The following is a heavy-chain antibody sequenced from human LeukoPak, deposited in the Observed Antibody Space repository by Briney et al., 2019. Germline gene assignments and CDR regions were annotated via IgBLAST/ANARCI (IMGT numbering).Heavy chain of an antibody. V-gene: IGHV3-23*01. J-gene: IGHJ6*03. CDR3: AKDPPRSGSYYYYYYMDV. CDR2: ISGSGGST. Sequence: GGSLRLSCAASGFTFSSYAMSWVRQAPGKGLEWVSAISGSGGSTYYADSVKGRFTISRDNSKNTLYLQMNSLRAEDTAVYYCAKDPPRSGSYYYYYYMDVWGKGTTVTVSS. D-gene: IGHD3-10*01. CDR1: GFTFSSYA.